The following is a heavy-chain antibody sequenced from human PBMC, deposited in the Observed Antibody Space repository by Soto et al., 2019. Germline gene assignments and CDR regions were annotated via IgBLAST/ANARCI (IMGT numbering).Heavy chain of an antibody. CDR2: IYYSGST. V-gene: IGHV4-39*01. Sequence: SETPSLTCPVSGDSISSSSYSWGWIRQPPGMGLEWIGNIYYSGSTYYNPSLKSRVTISVDTSKNQFSLKLSSVTAADTAVYHCARQHYYPTNFDYWGQGTLVTVSS. CDR1: GDSISSSSYS. D-gene: IGHD3-22*01. J-gene: IGHJ4*02. CDR3: ARQHYYPTNFDY.